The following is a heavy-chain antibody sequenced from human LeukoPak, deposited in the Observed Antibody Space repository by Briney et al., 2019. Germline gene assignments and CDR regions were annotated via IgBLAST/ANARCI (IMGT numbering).Heavy chain of an antibody. Sequence: ASVKVSCKASGYTCTSYGISWVRQAPGQGLEWMGWISTYNGNTNYAQKLQGRVTMTRDTSTSTAYMELRSLRSDDPAVYYCARGGDSSGLNRFAYWGQGTLVTVSS. CDR3: ARGGDSSGLNRFAY. J-gene: IGHJ4*02. D-gene: IGHD3-22*01. CDR1: GYTCTSYG. CDR2: ISTYNGNT. V-gene: IGHV1-18*01.